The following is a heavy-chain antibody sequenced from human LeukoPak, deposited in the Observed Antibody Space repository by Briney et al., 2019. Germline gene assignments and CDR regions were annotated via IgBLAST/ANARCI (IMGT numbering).Heavy chain of an antibody. Sequence: SQTLSLTCAISGDSVSSNSAAWNWIRQSPSRGLEWLGRTYYRSKWYNDYAVSVKSRITINPDTSKNQFSLQLNSVTPEDTAMYYCARAEYCGGDCYSVWFDPWGQGTLVTVSS. CDR3: ARAEYCGGDCYSVWFDP. CDR2: TYYRSKWYN. CDR1: GDSVSSNSAA. D-gene: IGHD2-21*02. J-gene: IGHJ5*02. V-gene: IGHV6-1*01.